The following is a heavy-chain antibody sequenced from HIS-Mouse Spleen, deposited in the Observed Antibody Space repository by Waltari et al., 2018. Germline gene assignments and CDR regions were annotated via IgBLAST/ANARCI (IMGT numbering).Heavy chain of an antibody. CDR1: GYTFTGYY. CDR3: ARESSGTGTAFDI. CDR2: INPNIGGT. Sequence: QVQLVQSGAEVKKPGASVKVSCKASGYTFTGYYMHWVRLAPGQGLEWMGWINPNIGGTNYAQKFQGRVTMTRDTSISTAYMELSRLRSDDTAVYYCARESSGTGTAFDIWGQGTMVTVSS. V-gene: IGHV1-2*02. D-gene: IGHD1-26*01. J-gene: IGHJ3*02.